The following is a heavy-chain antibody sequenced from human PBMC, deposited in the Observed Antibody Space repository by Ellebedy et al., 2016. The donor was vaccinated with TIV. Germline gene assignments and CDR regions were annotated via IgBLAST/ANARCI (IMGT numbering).Heavy chain of an antibody. D-gene: IGHD3-10*01. CDR2: LSASGGNT. CDR1: GFTFSSYA. Sequence: PGGSLRLSCVASGFTFSSYAMSWVRQAPGKGLDWVASLSASGGNTYYADSVKGRFTISRDNSKNTLYLQMNSLRGEDTAVYYCAKRVTMVREVITYYHYAMDVWGQGTTVTVSS. CDR3: AKRVTMVREVITYYHYAMDV. V-gene: IGHV3-23*01. J-gene: IGHJ6*02.